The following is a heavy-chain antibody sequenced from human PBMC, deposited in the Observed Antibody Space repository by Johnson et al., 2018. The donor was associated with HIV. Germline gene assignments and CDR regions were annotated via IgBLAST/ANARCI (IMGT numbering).Heavy chain of an antibody. CDR2: IYIGGNT. CDR1: ALSVSTNY. Sequence: VQLVESGGGLMQPGGSLRLSCAASALSVSTNYISWVRQAPGKGLEWISVIYIGGNTYYADSVRGRFTISRDISKNSLYLQMSSLRVEDTAVYYCARGSGVGAFDIWGQGTMVTVSS. V-gene: IGHV3-53*01. D-gene: IGHD7-27*01. J-gene: IGHJ3*02. CDR3: ARGSGVGAFDI.